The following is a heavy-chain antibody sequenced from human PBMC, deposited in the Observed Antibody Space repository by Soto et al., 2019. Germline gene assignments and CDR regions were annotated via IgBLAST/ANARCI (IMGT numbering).Heavy chain of an antibody. CDR2: ISWNSGYI. CDR1: GFTFDDHA. CDR3: AKDSTVTTSLYSYYYGLDV. V-gene: IGHV3-9*01. D-gene: IGHD4-17*01. Sequence: EVQLVESGGGLVQPGRSLRLSCIASGFTFDDHAMHWVRQAPGKGLEWVSGISWNSGYIGYADSVKGRFTISRDNAKNSVHLQMNSLRAEDTAFYYCAKDSTVTTSLYSYYYGLDVWGQGTTVTVSS. J-gene: IGHJ6*02.